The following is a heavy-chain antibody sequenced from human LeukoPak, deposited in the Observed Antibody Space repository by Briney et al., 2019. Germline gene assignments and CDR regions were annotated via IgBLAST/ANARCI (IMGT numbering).Heavy chain of an antibody. D-gene: IGHD5-12*01. J-gene: IGHJ4*02. CDR1: GGSFSSYY. Sequence: SETLSLTCTVSGGSFSSYYWSWIRQPPGKGLEWIGNIYYGGSTNYNPSLKSRVTISVDTSKNQFSLKLSSVTAADTAVYYCARSIEPIYSGHIDYWGQGTLVTVSS. CDR3: ARSIEPIYSGHIDY. CDR2: IYYGGST. V-gene: IGHV4-59*01.